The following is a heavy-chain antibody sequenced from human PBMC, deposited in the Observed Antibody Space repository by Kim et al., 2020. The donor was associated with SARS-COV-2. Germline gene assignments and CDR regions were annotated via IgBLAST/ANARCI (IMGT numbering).Heavy chain of an antibody. Sequence: SETLSLTCTVSGGSISSSSYYWGWIRQPPGKGLEWIGSIYYSGSTYYNPSLKSRVTISVDTSKNQFSLKLSSVTAADTAVYYCARGGVVQQLVRGHFDYWGQGTLVTVSS. CDR3: ARGGVVQQLVRGHFDY. CDR2: IYYSGST. D-gene: IGHD6-13*01. V-gene: IGHV4-39*01. CDR1: GGSISSSSYY. J-gene: IGHJ4*02.